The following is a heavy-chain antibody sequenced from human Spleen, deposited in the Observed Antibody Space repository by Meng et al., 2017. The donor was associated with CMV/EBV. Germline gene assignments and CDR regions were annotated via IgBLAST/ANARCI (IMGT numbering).Heavy chain of an antibody. Sequence: GESLKISCAASGFTVSSNYMSWVRQAPGKGLEWVSVIYSGGSTYYADSVKGRFTISRDNSKNTLYLQMNSLRAEDTAVYYCARDAYGDRSMAAHWGQGTLVTVSS. J-gene: IGHJ4*02. CDR3: ARDAYGDRSMAAH. D-gene: IGHD6-6*01. CDR2: IYSGGST. CDR1: GFTVSSNY. V-gene: IGHV3-66*02.